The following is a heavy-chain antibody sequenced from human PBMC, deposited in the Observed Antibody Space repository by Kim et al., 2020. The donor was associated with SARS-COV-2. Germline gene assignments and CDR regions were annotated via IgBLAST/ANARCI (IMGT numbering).Heavy chain of an antibody. D-gene: IGHD3-22*01. CDR2: INHSGST. CDR3: ARGCWSPPAPPQATMIVVVNGRDYYFDY. Sequence: SETLSLTCAVYGGSFSGYYWSWIRQPPGKGLEWIGEINHSGSTNYNPSLKSRVTISVDTSKNQFSLKLSSVTAADTAVYYCARGCWSPPAPPQATMIVVVNGRDYYFDYWGQGTLVTVSS. CDR1: GGSFSGYY. J-gene: IGHJ4*02. V-gene: IGHV4-34*01.